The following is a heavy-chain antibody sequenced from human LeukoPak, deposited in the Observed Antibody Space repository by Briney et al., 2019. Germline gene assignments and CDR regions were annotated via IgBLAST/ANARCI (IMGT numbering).Heavy chain of an antibody. CDR3: ASASSHRIAAGGDY. CDR1: GFTFSNYW. Sequence: GGSLRLSCAASGFTFSNYWMHWVRQAPGKGLVWVSRINSDGSSRNYADSVKGRFTISRDNAKNTLYLQMNSLRVEDTAVYHCASASSHRIAAGGDYWGQGTLVTVSS. V-gene: IGHV3-74*01. D-gene: IGHD6-13*01. J-gene: IGHJ4*02. CDR2: INSDGSSR.